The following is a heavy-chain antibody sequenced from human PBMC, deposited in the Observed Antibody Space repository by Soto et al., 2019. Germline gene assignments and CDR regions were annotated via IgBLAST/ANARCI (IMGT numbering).Heavy chain of an antibody. CDR3: ARALYCRDGTCYHPGFFRH. V-gene: IGHV1-18*01. Sequence: QVQLVQSGAEVKKPGASVKVSCKTSGYTFTGYGVSWVRQAPGQGLEWLGWISAYNGSTNYAQRFQGRATMTTDTSTTTVYMELRSLRSDDTAIYYCARALYCRDGTCYHPGFFRHWGQGTLVTVSS. J-gene: IGHJ1*01. CDR2: ISAYNGST. D-gene: IGHD2-15*01. CDR1: GYTFTGYG.